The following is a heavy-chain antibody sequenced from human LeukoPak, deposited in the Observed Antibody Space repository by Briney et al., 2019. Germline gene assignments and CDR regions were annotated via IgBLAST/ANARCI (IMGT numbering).Heavy chain of an antibody. V-gene: IGHV3-48*03. J-gene: IGHJ4*02. CDR1: GLTFSNFK. CDR2: VSDSGRTT. D-gene: IGHD3-3*01. CDR3: ASWAGNTQSDSWSGPFDY. Sequence: GGSLRLSCAVSGLTFSNFKMNWVRQAPGKGLEWVSYVSDSGRTTFYADSVKGRFTISRDNAKNSLYLQMSSLRVEDTAVYYCASWAGNTQSDSWSGPFDYWGQGTLVTVSS.